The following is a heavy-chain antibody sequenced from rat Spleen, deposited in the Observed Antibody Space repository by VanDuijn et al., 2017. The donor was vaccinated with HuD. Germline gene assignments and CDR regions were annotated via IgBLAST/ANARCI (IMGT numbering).Heavy chain of an antibody. CDR3: TTEPGYNSYFAY. J-gene: IGHJ2*01. Sequence: EVQLVESGGGLVQPGRSLRLSCAASGFTFSDYYMAWVRQAPTKGLEWVASFSYDGGTTYYRDSVKGRFTISRENAKSSLYLQMDSLRPEDTATYYCTTEPGYNSYFAYWGQGVMVTVSS. CDR2: FSYDGGTT. V-gene: IGHV5-20*01. CDR1: GFTFSDYY. D-gene: IGHD1-4*01.